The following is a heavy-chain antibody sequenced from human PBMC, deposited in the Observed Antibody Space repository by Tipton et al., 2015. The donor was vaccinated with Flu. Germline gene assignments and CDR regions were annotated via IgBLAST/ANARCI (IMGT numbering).Heavy chain of an antibody. J-gene: IGHJ4*02. Sequence: QLVQSGVDVKKPGASVKVSCKASGYIFTNYGIYWVRQAPGQGLEWMGWISGYNGDTNYAQNLQGRVTMTTDTSTSTAYMELRSLRSDDTAVYYCASAGQDSGNYPSDYWGQGTLVTVSS. V-gene: IGHV1-18*04. D-gene: IGHD1-26*01. CDR3: ASAGQDSGNYPSDY. CDR2: ISGYNGDT. CDR1: GYIFTNYG.